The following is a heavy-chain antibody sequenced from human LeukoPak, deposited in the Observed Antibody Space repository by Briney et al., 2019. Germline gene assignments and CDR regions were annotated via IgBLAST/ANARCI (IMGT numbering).Heavy chain of an antibody. CDR2: VYYDGTS. Sequence: SETLSLTCTVSGDSINSHSYYWGWIRQPPGKGLEWIGSVYYDGTSYSNPSLKSRVAVFVDTSRDQFSLDLSFVTAADTALYYCVRHISTNTGYFDSCGQGALVSVSS. V-gene: IGHV4-39*01. CDR1: GDSINSHSYY. D-gene: IGHD5-24*01. CDR3: VRHISTNTGYFDS. J-gene: IGHJ4*02.